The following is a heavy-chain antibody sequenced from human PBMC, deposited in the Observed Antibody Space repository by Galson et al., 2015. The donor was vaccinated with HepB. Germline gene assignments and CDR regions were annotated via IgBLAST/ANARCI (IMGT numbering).Heavy chain of an antibody. D-gene: IGHD3-3*01. V-gene: IGHV3-21*01. CDR2: ISSSSSYI. J-gene: IGHJ6*02. Sequence: LRLSCAASGFTFSSYSMNWVRQAPGKGLEWVSSISSSSSYIYYADSVKGRFTISRDNAKNSLYLQMNSLRAEDTAVYYCARDATLYYDFWSGYHPPLYYYYYGMDVWGQGTTVTVSS. CDR3: ARDATLYYDFWSGYHPPLYYYYYGMDV. CDR1: GFTFSSYS.